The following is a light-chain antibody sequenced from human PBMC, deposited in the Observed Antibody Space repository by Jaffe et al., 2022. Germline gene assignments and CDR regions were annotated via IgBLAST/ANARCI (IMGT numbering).Light chain of an antibody. CDR3: NSRDSSVNSIVL. V-gene: IGLV3-19*01. J-gene: IGLJ3*02. CDR2: GKN. Sequence: SSELTQDPAVSVALGQTVRITCQGDSLRSYYASWYQQKPGQAPLLVIYGKNNRPSGIPDRFSGSSSGNTASLTITGAQAEDEADYYCNSRDSSVNSIVLFGGGTKLTVL. CDR1: SLRSYY.